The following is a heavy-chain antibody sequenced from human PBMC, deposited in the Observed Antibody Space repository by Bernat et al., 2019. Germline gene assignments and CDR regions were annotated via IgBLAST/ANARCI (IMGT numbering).Heavy chain of an antibody. CDR2: ISSSSSYT. CDR1: GFTFSSYA. D-gene: IGHD1-26*01. V-gene: IGHV3-21*05. Sequence: VQLVESGGGVVQPGRSLRLSCAASGFTFSSYAMHWVRQAPGKGLEWVSYISSSSSYTNYADSVKGRFTISRDNAKNSLYLQMNSLRAEDTAVYYCARSGGSHLYFQHWGQGTLVTVSS. J-gene: IGHJ1*01. CDR3: ARSGGSHLYFQH.